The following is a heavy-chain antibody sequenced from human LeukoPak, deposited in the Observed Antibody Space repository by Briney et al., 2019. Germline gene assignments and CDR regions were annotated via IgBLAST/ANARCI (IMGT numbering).Heavy chain of an antibody. CDR1: GFTFSSYG. CDR2: IRYDGSNK. CDR3: AKVLYSGSGMNMIFDD. D-gene: IGHD3-10*02. J-gene: IGHJ4*02. Sequence: PGGSLRLSCAASGFTFSSYGMHWVRQAPGKGLEWVAFIRYDGSNKYYADSVKGRFTISRDNSKNTLYLRMNSLRAEDTAVYYCAKVLYSGSGMNMIFDDWGQGTLVTVSS. V-gene: IGHV3-30*02.